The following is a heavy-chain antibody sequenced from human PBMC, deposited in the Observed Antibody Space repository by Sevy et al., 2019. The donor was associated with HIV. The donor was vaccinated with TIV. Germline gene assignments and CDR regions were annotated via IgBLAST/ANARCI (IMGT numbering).Heavy chain of an antibody. J-gene: IGHJ3*02. CDR1: GYTFTSYG. CDR2: ISAYNGNT. D-gene: IGHD7-27*01. CDR3: AREPSNWGPRRGAFDI. V-gene: IGHV1-18*01. Sequence: ASVKVSCKASGYTFTSYGISWVRQAPGQGLEWMGWISAYNGNTNYAQKLQGRVTMTTDTSTSTAYMELRSLRSDDTAVYYCAREPSNWGPRRGAFDIWGQGTMVTVSS.